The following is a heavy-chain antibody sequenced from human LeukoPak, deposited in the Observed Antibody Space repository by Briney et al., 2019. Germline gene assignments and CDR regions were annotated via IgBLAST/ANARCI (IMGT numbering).Heavy chain of an antibody. Sequence: KPSETLSLTCTVSDGSINSYYWSWIRQPPGKGLEWIGYIYCSGSTNYNPSLRSRLTISVDTSKNQFSLKLSFVTAADTAVYYCARHLGRGFDYWGQGILVTVSS. CDR3: ARHLGRGFDY. V-gene: IGHV4-59*08. CDR1: DGSINSYY. CDR2: IYCSGST. J-gene: IGHJ4*02.